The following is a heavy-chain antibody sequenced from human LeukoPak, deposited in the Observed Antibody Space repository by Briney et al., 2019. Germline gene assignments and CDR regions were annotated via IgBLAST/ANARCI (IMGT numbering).Heavy chain of an antibody. CDR3: AGAGDGSYYYYGMDV. Sequence: PSETLSLTRTVSRGSISSSSYYWGWIRQPPGEGLEWIGSIYYSGSTYYNPSLKSRLTISVDTSNNQFSLKLSSVTAADTAVYFCAGAGDGSYYYYGMDVWGQGTTVTVSS. CDR1: RGSISSSSYY. V-gene: IGHV4-39*01. CDR2: IYYSGST. J-gene: IGHJ6*02. D-gene: IGHD7-27*01.